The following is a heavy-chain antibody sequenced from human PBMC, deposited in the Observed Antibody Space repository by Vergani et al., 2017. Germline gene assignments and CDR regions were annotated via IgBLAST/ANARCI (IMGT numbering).Heavy chain of an antibody. J-gene: IGHJ5*02. V-gene: IGHV1-2*02. CDR3: AREAAAGGAYNWFDP. D-gene: IGHD6-13*01. CDR2: INPNSGSI. Sequence: QVQLVQSGAEVKKPGASVKVSCKASGYTFTGYYMHWVRQAPGQGLEWMGWINPNSGSINYAQKFQGRVTMTRDTSISTAYMELSRLRSDDTAVYYCAREAAAGGAYNWFDPWGQGTLVTVSS. CDR1: GYTFTGYY.